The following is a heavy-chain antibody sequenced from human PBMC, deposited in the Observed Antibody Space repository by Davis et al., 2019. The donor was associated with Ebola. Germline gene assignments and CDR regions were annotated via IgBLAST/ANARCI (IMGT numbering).Heavy chain of an antibody. Sequence: PGGSLRLSCSASGFTFSNYAMHWVRQAPGKGLEYVSAISSNGGSTYYADSVKGRFTISRDNSKNTLSLQMSSLRAEDSAIYYCVKTRADTTMIYYFDYGGQGTLVTVSS. CDR1: GFTFSNYA. D-gene: IGHD5-18*01. V-gene: IGHV3-64D*08. CDR3: VKTRADTTMIYYFDY. CDR2: ISSNGGST. J-gene: IGHJ4*02.